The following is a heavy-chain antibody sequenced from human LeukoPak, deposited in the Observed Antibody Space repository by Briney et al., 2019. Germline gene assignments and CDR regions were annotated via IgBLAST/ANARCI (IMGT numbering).Heavy chain of an antibody. J-gene: IGHJ6*03. V-gene: IGHV4-59*12. Sequence: PSETLSLTCTVSGGSISNKYWSWIRQPPGKGLEWIGYIYYSGSTYYNPSLRSRVTLSVDTSKNQFSLKLSSVTAADTAVYYCARVLVGTTDYYYYMDVWGKGTTVTVSS. CDR2: IYYSGST. CDR3: ARVLVGTTDYYYYMDV. CDR1: GGSISNKY. D-gene: IGHD1-26*01.